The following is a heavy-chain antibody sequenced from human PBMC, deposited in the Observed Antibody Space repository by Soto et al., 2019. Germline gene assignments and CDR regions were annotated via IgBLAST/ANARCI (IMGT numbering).Heavy chain of an antibody. CDR1: GFSLSTSGVG. V-gene: IGHV2-5*02. J-gene: IGHJ3*01. CDR2: IFWDDDK. Sequence: QITLKESGPTLVKPTQTITLTCSFSGFSLSTSGVGVGWIRQPPGKALECLALIFWDDDKRYITSLKTRLTITKEPSKNQVVITRTNLDPVDTATYSCPLYYCYATSGSVVHGAIDVWGQGTLVTVSS. CDR3: PLYYCYATSGSVVHGAIDV. D-gene: IGHD3-22*01.